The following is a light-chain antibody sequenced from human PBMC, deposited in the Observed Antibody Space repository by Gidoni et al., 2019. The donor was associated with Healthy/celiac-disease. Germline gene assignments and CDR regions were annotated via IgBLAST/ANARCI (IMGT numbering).Light chain of an antibody. CDR3: QQYNNWPPLT. Sequence: EIVMTQSPATLSVSPGERATLSCRASQSVSNNLAWYQQKPGQAPRLLIYGASTRATGIPARFSGSGSGTEFTLTISSLQSEDFALYYCQQYNNWPPLTFXQXTRLEIK. J-gene: IGKJ5*01. CDR1: QSVSNN. CDR2: GAS. V-gene: IGKV3-15*01.